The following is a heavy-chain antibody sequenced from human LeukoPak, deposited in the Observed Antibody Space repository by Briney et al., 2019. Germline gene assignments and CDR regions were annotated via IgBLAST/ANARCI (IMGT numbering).Heavy chain of an antibody. CDR3: AELGITMIGGV. Sequence: PGGSLRLSCAASGFTFSSYEMNWVRQAPGKGLEWVSSISSGTSYIYYADSVKGRFTISRDNAKNSLYLQMNSLRAEDTAVYYCAELGITMIGGVWGKGTTVTISS. CDR1: GFTFSSYE. D-gene: IGHD3-10*02. J-gene: IGHJ6*04. CDR2: ISSGTSYI. V-gene: IGHV3-21*01.